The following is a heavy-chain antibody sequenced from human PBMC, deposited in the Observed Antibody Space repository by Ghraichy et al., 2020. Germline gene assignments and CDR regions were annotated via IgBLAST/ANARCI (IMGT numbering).Heavy chain of an antibody. CDR3: AKGPPEKGWQRDWYFDL. V-gene: IGHV3-23*01. CDR2: IGNSGGS. D-gene: IGHD4-23*01. Sequence: GESLNISCTASGFTFSSYDMAWVRQAPGKGLEWVSGIGNSGGSADFVKGRFSISRDNSKNTLYLQMNSLRAEDTAVYYCAKGPPEKGWQRDWYFDLWGRGTLVTVSS. J-gene: IGHJ2*01. CDR1: GFTFSSYD.